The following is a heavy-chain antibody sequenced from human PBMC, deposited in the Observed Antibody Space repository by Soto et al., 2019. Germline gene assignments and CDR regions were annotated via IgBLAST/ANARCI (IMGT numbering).Heavy chain of an antibody. CDR1: GGTFSSYA. CDR3: ARAIDYYDSSGYSLAAFDI. J-gene: IGHJ3*02. CDR2: IIPIFGTA. V-gene: IGHV1-69*01. D-gene: IGHD3-22*01. Sequence: QVQLVQSGAEVKKPGSSVKVSCKASGGTFSSYAISWVRQAPGQGLEWMGGIIPIFGTANYAKKVQGRVTITADESTSTAYMELSSLRSEDTAVYYCARAIDYYDSSGYSLAAFDIWGQGTMVTVSS.